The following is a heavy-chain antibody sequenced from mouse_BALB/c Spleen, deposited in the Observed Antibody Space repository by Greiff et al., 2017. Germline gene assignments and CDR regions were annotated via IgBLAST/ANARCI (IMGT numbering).Heavy chain of an antibody. Sequence: VKLMESGPGLVAPSQSLSITCTASGFSLTGYGVNWVRQPPGKGLEWLGMIWGDGSTDYNSALKSRLSISKDNSKSQVFLKMNSLQTDDTARYYCARDRGYDQAWFAYWGQGTLVTVSA. CDR1: GFSLTGYG. CDR2: IWGDGST. CDR3: ARDRGYDQAWFAY. V-gene: IGHV2-6-7*01. J-gene: IGHJ3*01. D-gene: IGHD2-2*01.